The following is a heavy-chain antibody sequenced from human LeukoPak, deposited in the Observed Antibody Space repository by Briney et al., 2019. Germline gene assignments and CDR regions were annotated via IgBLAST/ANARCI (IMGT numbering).Heavy chain of an antibody. CDR3: ARSLRFHYYMDV. D-gene: IGHD3-3*01. CDR2: ISSSGSYI. CDR1: GFTFSSYS. V-gene: IGHV3-21*01. Sequence: GGSLRLSCAASGFTFSSYSMNWVRQAPGKGLEWVSSISSSGSYIYYADSVKGRFTISRDNAKNSLYLQMNSLRAEDTAVYYCARSLRFHYYMDVWGKGTTVTVSS. J-gene: IGHJ6*03.